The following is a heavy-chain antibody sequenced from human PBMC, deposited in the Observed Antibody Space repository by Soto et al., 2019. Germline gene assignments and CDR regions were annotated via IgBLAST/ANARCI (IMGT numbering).Heavy chain of an antibody. CDR3: ARVVSDSSGYLVFYYYGMDV. Sequence: QVQLVQSGAEVKKPGSSVKVSCKASGGTFSSYTISWVRQAPGQGLEWMGRIIPILGIANYAQKFQGRVTITADKSTSTAYMELSSLISEDTAVYYCARVVSDSSGYLVFYYYGMDVWGQGTTVTVSS. J-gene: IGHJ6*02. V-gene: IGHV1-69*02. CDR2: IIPILGIA. CDR1: GGTFSSYT. D-gene: IGHD3-22*01.